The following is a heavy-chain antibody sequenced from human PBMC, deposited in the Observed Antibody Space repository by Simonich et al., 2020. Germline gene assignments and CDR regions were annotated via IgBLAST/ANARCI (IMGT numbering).Heavy chain of an antibody. CDR2: LNPNSGGT. V-gene: IGHV1-2*02. D-gene: IGHD6-13*01. CDR3: ARDSYSSWYFDL. Sequence: QVQLVQSGAEVKKPGASVKVSCKASGYTFTGYYMHWVRQATGQGLGWMGWLNPNSGGTNYAQKLQGRVTMTRDTSISTAYMELSRLRSDDTAVYYCARDSYSSWYFDLWGRGTLVTVSS. J-gene: IGHJ2*01. CDR1: GYTFTGYY.